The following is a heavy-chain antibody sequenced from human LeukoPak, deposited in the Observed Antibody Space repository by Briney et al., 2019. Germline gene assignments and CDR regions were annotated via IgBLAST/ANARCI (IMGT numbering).Heavy chain of an antibody. Sequence: SETLSLTCTVSGGSISSYYWSWIRQPPGKGLEWIGYIYYSGSTNYNPSLKSRVTISVDTSKNQFSLKLSSVTAADTAVCYCARWLHLYGMDVWGQGTTVTVSS. CDR2: IYYSGST. CDR1: GGSISSYY. D-gene: IGHD5-24*01. J-gene: IGHJ6*02. V-gene: IGHV4-59*08. CDR3: ARWLHLYGMDV.